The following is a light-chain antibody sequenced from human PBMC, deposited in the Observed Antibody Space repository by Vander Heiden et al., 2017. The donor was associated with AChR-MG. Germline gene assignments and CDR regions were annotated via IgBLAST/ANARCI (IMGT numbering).Light chain of an antibody. V-gene: IGKV1-39*01. Sequence: IQMTQSPSSLSASVGDRVTITCRASQSISSYLNWYQQKPGKAPKLLLYAASSFQSGVPSRFSGSGSGTDVTLTISSLQPEDFATYYCQQSASTPPTFGQGTKLEIK. CDR3: QQSASTPPT. CDR2: AAS. CDR1: QSISSY. J-gene: IGKJ2*01.